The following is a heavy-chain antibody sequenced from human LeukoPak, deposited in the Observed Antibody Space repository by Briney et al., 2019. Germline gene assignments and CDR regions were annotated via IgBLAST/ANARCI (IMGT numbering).Heavy chain of an antibody. CDR2: IYYSGSS. D-gene: IGHD2-2*01. Sequence: SETLSLTCTVSGGSISSYYWSWIRQPPGKGLEWIGYIYYSGSSNYNPSLKSRVTISVDTSKNQFSLKLSSVTAADTAVYYCARGVGAPVNIVVVPADMPYDYLGQGTLVTVAS. V-gene: IGHV4-59*12. CDR3: ARGVGAPVNIVVVPADMPYDY. CDR1: GGSISSYY. J-gene: IGHJ4*02.